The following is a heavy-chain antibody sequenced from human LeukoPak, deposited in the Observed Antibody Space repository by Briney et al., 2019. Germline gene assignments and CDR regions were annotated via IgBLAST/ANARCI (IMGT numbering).Heavy chain of an antibody. Sequence: ASVKVSCKASGYTFTSYGISWVRQAPGHGLEWMGWISAYNGNTNYAQKLQGRVTMTTDTSTSTAYMELRSLRSDDTAVYYCARDFGRGVMVRGVIIKSDYWGQGTLVTVSS. CDR3: ARDFGRGVMVRGVIIKSDY. CDR1: GYTFTSYG. D-gene: IGHD3-10*01. J-gene: IGHJ4*02. V-gene: IGHV1-18*01. CDR2: ISAYNGNT.